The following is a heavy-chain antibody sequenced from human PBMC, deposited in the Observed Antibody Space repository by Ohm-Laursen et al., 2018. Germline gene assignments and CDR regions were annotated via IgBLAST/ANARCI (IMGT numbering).Heavy chain of an antibody. D-gene: IGHD6-19*01. CDR3: ARGAYSSGEWHFDY. CDR2: ISSDSSYI. V-gene: IGHV3-21*01. CDR1: GFTFSSYS. Sequence: SLRLSCAASGFTFSSYSMNWVRQAPGKGLEWVSSISSDSSYIYYADSVKGRFTISKDNAKNSLYLQMNSLRAEDTAVYYCARGAYSSGEWHFDYWGQGTLVTVSS. J-gene: IGHJ4*02.